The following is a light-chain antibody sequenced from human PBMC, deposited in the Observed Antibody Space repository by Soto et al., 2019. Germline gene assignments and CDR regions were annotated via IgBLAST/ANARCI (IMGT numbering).Light chain of an antibody. J-gene: IGLJ1*01. CDR3: SSYAGINNLGV. V-gene: IGLV2-8*01. CDR1: SSDVGGYKN. CDR2: EVN. Sequence: QSALTQPPSASGSPGQSVTISCTGTSSDVGGYKNVSWYQQHPGKAPKLMIFEVNKRSSGVPDRFSGSKSGNTAALTVSGLQAEDEADYYCSSYAGINNLGVFGTGTKVTVL.